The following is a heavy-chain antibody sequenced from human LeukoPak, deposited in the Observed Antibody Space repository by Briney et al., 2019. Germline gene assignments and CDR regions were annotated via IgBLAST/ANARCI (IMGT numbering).Heavy chain of an antibody. J-gene: IGHJ4*02. CDR2: ISSSSSTI. D-gene: IGHD3-22*01. CDR1: GFTFRSYS. CDR3: ARGGEVVVAPAFPFDY. Sequence: GGSLRLSXAASGFTFRSYSMNWVRQAPGKGLEWVSYISSSSSTIYYADSVKGRFTISRDNAKNSLYLQMNSLRAEDTAVYYCARGGEVVVAPAFPFDYWGQGTLVTVSS. V-gene: IGHV3-48*01.